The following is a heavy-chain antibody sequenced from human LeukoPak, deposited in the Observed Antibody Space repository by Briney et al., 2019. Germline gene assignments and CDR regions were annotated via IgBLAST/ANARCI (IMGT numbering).Heavy chain of an antibody. D-gene: IGHD4-23*01. V-gene: IGHV1-2*02. CDR1: GYTFTGYY. J-gene: IGHJ4*02. CDR2: INPNSGGT. CDR3: ARDYGGNAGFHY. Sequence: ASVKVSDKASGYTFTGYYMHWVRQAPGQGLEWMGWINPNSGGTNYAQKFQGRVTMTRDTSISTAYMELSRLRSDDTAVYYCARDYGGNAGFHYRGQGTLVTVSS.